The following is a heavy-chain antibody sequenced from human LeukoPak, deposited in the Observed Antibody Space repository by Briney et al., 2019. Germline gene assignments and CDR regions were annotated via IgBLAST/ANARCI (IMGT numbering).Heavy chain of an antibody. J-gene: IGHJ4*02. CDR2: INHSGST. CDR3: ARGGIYDSSGYYSGILDY. Sequence: SETLSLTCAVYGGSFSGYYWSWIRQPPGKGLEWIGEINHSGSTNYNPSLKSRVTISVDTSKNQFSLKLSSVTAADTAVYYCARGGIYDSSGYYSGILDYWGQGTLVTVSS. CDR1: GGSFSGYY. D-gene: IGHD3-22*01. V-gene: IGHV4-34*01.